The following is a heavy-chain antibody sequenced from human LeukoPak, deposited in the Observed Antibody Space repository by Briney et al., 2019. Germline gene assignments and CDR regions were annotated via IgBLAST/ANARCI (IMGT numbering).Heavy chain of an antibody. D-gene: IGHD1-1*01. V-gene: IGHV4-59*01. J-gene: IGHJ6*03. CDR3: ARGRVSSSTWYSTYYNYFYMDV. CDR1: GGSISSYY. Sequence: SETLSLTCTVSGGSISSYYWSWIRQPPGKGLEWIGYIYYSGSTNYNPSLKSRVTISLDTSKNQFSLKLRSVTAADTAVYFCARGRVSSSTWYSTYYNYFYMDVWGKGTTVTVSS. CDR2: IYYSGST.